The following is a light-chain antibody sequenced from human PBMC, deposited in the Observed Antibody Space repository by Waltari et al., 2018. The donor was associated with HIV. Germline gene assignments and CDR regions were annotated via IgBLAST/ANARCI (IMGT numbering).Light chain of an antibody. CDR2: GGS. CDR1: QYISNY. Sequence: DIQMTQSPSPLSASVGDRVTITCRASQYISNYLNWFQQRPGKAPQLLIYGGSFLQDGVPSRFSGSASGTLFTLTISSFQPEDLATYYCQQAYTIPLTFGPGTKVDVK. CDR3: QQAYTIPLT. V-gene: IGKV1-39*01. J-gene: IGKJ3*01.